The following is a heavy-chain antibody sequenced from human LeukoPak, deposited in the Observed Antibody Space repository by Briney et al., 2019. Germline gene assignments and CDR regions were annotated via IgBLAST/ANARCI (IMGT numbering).Heavy chain of an antibody. CDR1: GFTVSRNY. Sequence: PGGSLRLSCAASGFTVSRNYMSWVRQAPGKGLEWVSVIYSGGRTYYADSVRGRFTISRDNSKNTLYLQMNSLRAEDAAVYFCAKAPVTSCRGAYCYPFDSWGQGTLVTVSS. D-gene: IGHD2-21*01. CDR3: AKAPVTSCRGAYCYPFDS. J-gene: IGHJ4*02. CDR2: IYSGGRT. V-gene: IGHV3-53*01.